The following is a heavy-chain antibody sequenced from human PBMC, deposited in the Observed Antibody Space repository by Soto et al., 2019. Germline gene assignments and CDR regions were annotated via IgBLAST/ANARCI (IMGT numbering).Heavy chain of an antibody. CDR3: AHRPRIVGATRYWYCDL. CDR1: GFSLSTSGVG. CDR2: ISWDDDK. Sequence: QITLKESGPTLMKPTQTLTLTCTFSGFSLSTSGVGVGWIRQPPGKALEWLALISWDDDKRYSPSLKSRLTITKDTSKNQVVLTMTNMDPVDTATYYCAHRPRIVGATRYWYCDLWGRGTLVTVSS. D-gene: IGHD1-26*01. V-gene: IGHV2-5*02. J-gene: IGHJ2*01.